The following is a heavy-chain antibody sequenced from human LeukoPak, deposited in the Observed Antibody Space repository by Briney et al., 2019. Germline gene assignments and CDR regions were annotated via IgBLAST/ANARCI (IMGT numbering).Heavy chain of an antibody. Sequence: GGSLRLSCAASGFTFSSYAMHWVRQAPGKGLEYVSAISSNGGSTYYANSVKGRFTISRDNSKNTLYLQMGSLRAEDMAVYYCARDVRGYSYGSYYYYNYYMDVWGKGTTVTVSS. CDR1: GFTFSSYA. CDR2: ISSNGGST. CDR3: ARDVRGYSYGSYYYYNYYMDV. V-gene: IGHV3-64*01. D-gene: IGHD5-18*01. J-gene: IGHJ6*03.